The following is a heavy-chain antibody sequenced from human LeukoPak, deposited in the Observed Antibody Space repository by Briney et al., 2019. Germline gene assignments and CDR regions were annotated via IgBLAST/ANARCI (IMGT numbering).Heavy chain of an antibody. CDR2: ISYDGSNK. J-gene: IGHJ3*02. CDR1: GFTFSSYV. CDR3: AKGPLSRGWYGSGAFDI. D-gene: IGHD6-19*01. Sequence: GGSLRLSCAASGFTFSSYVMHWVRQAPGKGLEWVAVISYDGSNKYYADSVKGGFTISRDNSKNTLYLQMNSLRAEDTAVYYCAKGPLSRGWYGSGAFDIWGQGTMVTVSS. V-gene: IGHV3-30*18.